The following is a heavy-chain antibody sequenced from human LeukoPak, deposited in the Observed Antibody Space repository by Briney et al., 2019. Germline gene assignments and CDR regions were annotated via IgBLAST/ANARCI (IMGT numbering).Heavy chain of an antibody. CDR2: ISYDGSNK. CDR3: AKDLGFGYSSSWQDFDY. CDR1: GFTFSSYG. V-gene: IGHV3-30*18. D-gene: IGHD6-13*01. Sequence: GGSLRLSCAASGFTFSSYGMHWVRQAPGKGLEWVAVISYDGSNKYYADSVKGRFTISRDNSKNTLYLQMNSLRAEDTAVYYCAKDLGFGYSSSWQDFDYWGQGTLVTVSS. J-gene: IGHJ4*02.